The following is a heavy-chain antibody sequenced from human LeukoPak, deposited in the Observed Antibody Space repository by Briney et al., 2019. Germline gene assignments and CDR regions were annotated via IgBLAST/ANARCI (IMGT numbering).Heavy chain of an antibody. Sequence: GGSLRLSCAASGFIFSTYWMGWARQSPGKGLEWVANIKPDGGEKYYVDSVKGRFTISRDNAKNSLYLQMNSLRAEDTAVYYCVREGSGHYFYFFDYWGQGTLVTVSS. CDR2: IKPDGGEK. D-gene: IGHD4-17*01. J-gene: IGHJ4*02. CDR1: GFIFSTYW. CDR3: VREGSGHYFYFFDY. V-gene: IGHV3-7*01.